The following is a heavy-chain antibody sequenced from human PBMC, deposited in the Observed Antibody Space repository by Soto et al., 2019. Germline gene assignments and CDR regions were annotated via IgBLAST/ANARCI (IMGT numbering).Heavy chain of an antibody. CDR2: IIPILGIA. CDR3: ARDGNSGYDPNYFDY. V-gene: IGHV1-69*08. J-gene: IGHJ4*02. Sequence: QVQLVQSGAEVKKPGSSVKVSCKASGGTFSSYTISWVRQAPGQGLEWMGRIIPILGIANYAQKFQGRVTITADKSXNTAYMELSSLRSEDTAVYYCARDGNSGYDPNYFDYWGQGTLVTVSS. CDR1: GGTFSSYT. D-gene: IGHD5-12*01.